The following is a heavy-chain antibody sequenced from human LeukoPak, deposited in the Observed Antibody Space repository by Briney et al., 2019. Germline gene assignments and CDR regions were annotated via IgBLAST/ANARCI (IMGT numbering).Heavy chain of an antibody. Sequence: GGSLRLSCAASGFTFSSYTMNWVRQAPGKGLEWVSYISSSTGTIYYADSVKGRFTISRDNAKNSLYLQMNSLRAEDTAVYYCAREDCSGGSCYSRKLNWFDPWDQGTLVTVSS. CDR1: GFTFSSYT. V-gene: IGHV3-48*01. D-gene: IGHD2-15*01. CDR2: ISSSTGTI. J-gene: IGHJ5*02. CDR3: AREDCSGGSCYSRKLNWFDP.